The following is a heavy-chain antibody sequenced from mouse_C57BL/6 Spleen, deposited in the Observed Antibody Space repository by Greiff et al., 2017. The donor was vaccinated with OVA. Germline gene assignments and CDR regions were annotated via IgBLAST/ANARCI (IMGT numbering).Heavy chain of an antibody. D-gene: IGHD2-1*01. V-gene: IGHV5-4*01. CDR3: ARDSPYGNLAMDY. Sequence: EVKLVESGGGLVKPGGSLKLSCAASGFTFSSYAMSWVRQTPEKRLEWVATISDGGSYTYYPDNVKGRFTISRDNAKNNLYLQMSHLKSEDTAMYYCARDSPYGNLAMDYWGQGTSVTVSS. J-gene: IGHJ4*01. CDR1: GFTFSSYA. CDR2: ISDGGSYT.